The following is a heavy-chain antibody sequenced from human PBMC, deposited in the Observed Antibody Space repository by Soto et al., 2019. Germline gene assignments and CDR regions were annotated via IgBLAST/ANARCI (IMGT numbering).Heavy chain of an antibody. CDR2: INHSGST. D-gene: IGHD6-19*01. V-gene: IGHV4-34*01. J-gene: IGHJ4*02. CDR1: GGSFSGYY. Sequence: SETLSLTCAVYGGSFSGYYWSWIRQPPGKGLEWIGEINHSGSTNYNPSLKSRVTISVDTSKNQFSLKLSTVTAADTAVYYCARGGGNSSGWYNDYWGQGTLVTVSS. CDR3: ARGGGNSSGWYNDY.